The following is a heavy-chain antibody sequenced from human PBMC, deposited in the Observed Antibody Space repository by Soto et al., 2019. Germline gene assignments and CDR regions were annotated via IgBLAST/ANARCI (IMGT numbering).Heavy chain of an antibody. D-gene: IGHD1-26*01. V-gene: IGHV5-51*01. J-gene: IGHJ4*02. CDR2: IYPGDSDT. CDR3: ATPKYSGSYKGPFDY. CDR1: GYSFTSYW. Sequence: PGESLKISCKGSGYSFTSYWIGWVRQMPGKGLEWMGIIYPGDSDTRYSPSFQGQVTISADKSISTAYLQWSSLKASDTAMYYCATPKYSGSYKGPFDYWGQGTLVTVSS.